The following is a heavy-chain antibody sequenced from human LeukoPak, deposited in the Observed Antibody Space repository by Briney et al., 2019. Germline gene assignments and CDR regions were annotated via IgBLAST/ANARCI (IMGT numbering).Heavy chain of an antibody. Sequence: ASVKVSCKASGYTFTGYYMHCVRQAPGQGLEWMGWINPNSGGTNYAQKFQGRVTMTRDTSISTAYMELSRLRSDDTAVYYCARDETYYYGSGSYYYYGTDVWGQGTTVTVSS. CDR2: INPNSGGT. CDR1: GYTFTGYY. CDR3: ARDETYYYGSGSYYYYGTDV. D-gene: IGHD3-10*01. J-gene: IGHJ6*02. V-gene: IGHV1-2*02.